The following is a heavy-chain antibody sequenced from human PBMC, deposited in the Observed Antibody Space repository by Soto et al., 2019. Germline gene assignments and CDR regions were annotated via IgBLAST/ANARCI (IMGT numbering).Heavy chain of an antibody. Sequence: GGSLRLSCAASGFTFSDYYMSWIRQAPGKGLEWVSYISSSGSTIYYADSVMGRFTISRDNAKNSLYLQMNSLRAEDTAVYYCAREGALSDFWSGYYFNDYMDVWGKGTTVTVSS. D-gene: IGHD3-3*01. CDR1: GFTFSDYY. J-gene: IGHJ6*03. V-gene: IGHV3-11*01. CDR3: AREGALSDFWSGYYFNDYMDV. CDR2: ISSSGSTI.